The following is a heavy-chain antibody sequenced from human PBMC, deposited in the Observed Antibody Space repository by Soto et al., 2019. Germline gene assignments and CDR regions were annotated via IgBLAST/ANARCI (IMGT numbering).Heavy chain of an antibody. CDR2: MHCSGLN. CDR1: GGPINSGDYY. CDR3: ARERLHIVVMTTIPEYYYYGLDV. V-gene: IGHV4-30-4*01. D-gene: IGHD2-21*02. Sequence: KTSKTLSSTGTVPGGPINSGDYYWSSIRQPPGKGLEGIGCMHCSGLNYYNPFHESGVNISIDTSKNRYSLKLTAVTAADTAVYYCARERLHIVVMTTIPEYYYYGLDVWGQGTTVTVSS. J-gene: IGHJ6*02.